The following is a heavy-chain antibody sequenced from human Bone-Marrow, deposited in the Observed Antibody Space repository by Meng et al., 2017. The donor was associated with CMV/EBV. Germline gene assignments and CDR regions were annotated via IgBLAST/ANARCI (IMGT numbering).Heavy chain of an antibody. CDR2: INPSGGST. V-gene: IGHV1-46*01. D-gene: IGHD2-2*01. CDR1: GYTFTGYY. Sequence: ASVKVSCKASGYTFTGYYMHWVRQAPGQGLEWMGIINPSGGSTSYAQKFQGRVTMTRDTSTSTVYMELSSLRSEDTAVYYCARVYCSSTSCHRYYGMDVWGPGTTVTVAS. CDR3: ARVYCSSTSCHRYYGMDV. J-gene: IGHJ6*02.